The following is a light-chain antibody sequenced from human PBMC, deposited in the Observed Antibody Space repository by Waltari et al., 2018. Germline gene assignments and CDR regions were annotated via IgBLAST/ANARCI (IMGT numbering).Light chain of an antibody. V-gene: IGLV3-19*01. J-gene: IGLJ2*01. CDR3: SSRELSGHVV. CDR2: GKN. CDR1: SLRTYN. Sequence: SSELPQDPDVSVALGQTARITCRGDSLRTYNGNWCRQKPGQAPEIVIYGKNNRPSGIPDRFSASSSENTASLIITGAQAEDEADYYCSSRELSGHVVFGGGTRLTVL.